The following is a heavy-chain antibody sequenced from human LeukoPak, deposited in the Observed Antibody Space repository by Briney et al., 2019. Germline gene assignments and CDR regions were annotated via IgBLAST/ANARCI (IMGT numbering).Heavy chain of an antibody. CDR3: AKGRARDGYSY. CDR1: GITFTSYA. V-gene: IGHV3-23*01. J-gene: IGHJ4*02. D-gene: IGHD5-24*01. CDR2: LSDSGDNT. Sequence: GSLRLSCAASGITFTSYATTWVRQAPGKGLEWVSSLSDSGDNTYYADSVKGRFTISRDNSKNTLYLQMNSLRAEDTAVYYCAKGRARDGYSYWGQGILVTVSS.